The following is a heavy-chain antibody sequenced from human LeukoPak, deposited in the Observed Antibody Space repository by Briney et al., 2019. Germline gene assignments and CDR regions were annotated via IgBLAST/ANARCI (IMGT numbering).Heavy chain of an antibody. Sequence: QTGGSLRLSCAASGFTFSSYAMHWVRQAPGKGLEWVAVISYDGSNKYYADSVKGRFTISRDNSKNTLYLQMNSLRAEDTAVYYCARPLKISLYDFWSGYYSGMDVWGQGTTVTVSS. CDR2: ISYDGSNK. J-gene: IGHJ6*02. CDR1: GFTFSSYA. D-gene: IGHD3-3*01. CDR3: ARPLKISLYDFWSGYYSGMDV. V-gene: IGHV3-30-3*01.